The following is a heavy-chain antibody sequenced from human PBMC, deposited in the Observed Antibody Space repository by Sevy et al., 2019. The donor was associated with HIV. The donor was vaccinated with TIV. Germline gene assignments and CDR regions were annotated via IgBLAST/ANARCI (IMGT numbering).Heavy chain of an antibody. D-gene: IGHD3-22*01. CDR1: GFTFSSYA. CDR2: ISYDGSNK. V-gene: IGHV3-30-3*01. Sequence: GGSLRLSCAASGFTFSSYAMHWVRQAPGKGLEWVAVISYDGSNKYYADSVKGRLTISRDNVKNTLYLQMNSLRAEDTAVYYCARDERSFGYDSSGYSYYFDYWGQGTLVTVSS. J-gene: IGHJ4*02. CDR3: ARDERSFGYDSSGYSYYFDY.